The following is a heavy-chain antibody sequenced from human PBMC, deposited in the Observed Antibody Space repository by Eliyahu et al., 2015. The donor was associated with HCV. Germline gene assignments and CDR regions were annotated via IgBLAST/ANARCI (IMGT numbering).Heavy chain of an antibody. CDR3: AKVVSEYSSSSGLNWYFDL. V-gene: IGHV3-9*01. D-gene: IGHD6-6*01. CDR2: ISWNSGSI. J-gene: IGHJ2*01. Sequence: EVQLVESGGGLVQPGRSMRLSCAASGFTFDDYAMPWVRQAPGKGLEWVSGISWNSGSIGYADSVKGRFTISRDNAKNSLYLQMNSLRAEDTALYYCAKVVSEYSSSSGLNWYFDLWGRGTLVTVSS. CDR1: GFTFDDYA.